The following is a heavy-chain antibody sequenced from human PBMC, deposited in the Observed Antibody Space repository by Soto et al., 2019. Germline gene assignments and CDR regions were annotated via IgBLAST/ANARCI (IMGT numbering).Heavy chain of an antibody. Sequence: QLQLQESGSGLVKPSQTLSLTCAVSGASISSGAYSWSWIRQPPGKGLEWIGYIYHSGSTYYNPSHKSRVTISVDRSKNPFCLKLSSVTAADTAVYYCARDSDSYGGAPFDDWGQGTLVTVSS. D-gene: IGHD4-17*01. CDR1: GASISSGAYS. CDR2: IYHSGST. V-gene: IGHV4-30-2*01. J-gene: IGHJ4*02. CDR3: ARDSDSYGGAPFDD.